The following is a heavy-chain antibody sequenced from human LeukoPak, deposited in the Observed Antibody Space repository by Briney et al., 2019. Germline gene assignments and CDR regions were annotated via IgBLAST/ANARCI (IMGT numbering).Heavy chain of an antibody. CDR1: GYTFTSYD. D-gene: IGHD2-2*01. CDR2: MNPNSGNT. J-gene: IGHJ3*02. Sequence: ASVKVSCKASGYTFTSYDINWVRQATGQGLEWMGWMNPNSGNTGYAQKFQGRVTMTRNTSISTAYMELSSLRSEDTAVYYCARDIVVVPAATGAFDIWGQGTMVTVSS. CDR3: ARDIVVVPAATGAFDI. V-gene: IGHV1-8*01.